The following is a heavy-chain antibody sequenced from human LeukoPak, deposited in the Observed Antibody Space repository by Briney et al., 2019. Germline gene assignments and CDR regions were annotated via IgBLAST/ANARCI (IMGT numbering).Heavy chain of an antibody. CDR2: ISYDGSNK. CDR1: GFTFSSYG. Sequence: GGSLRLSCAASGFTFSSYGMHWVRQAPGKGLEWVAVISYDGSNKYYADSVKGRFTISRDNSKNTLYLQMNSLRAEDAAVYYCAKGYYDSSGLSSWGQGTLVTVSS. CDR3: AKGYYDSSGLSS. D-gene: IGHD3-22*01. J-gene: IGHJ5*02. V-gene: IGHV3-30*18.